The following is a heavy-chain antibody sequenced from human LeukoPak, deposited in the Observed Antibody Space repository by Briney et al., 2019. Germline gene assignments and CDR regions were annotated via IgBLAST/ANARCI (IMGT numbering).Heavy chain of an antibody. Sequence: KPSETLSLTCAVYGGSFSGYYWSWIRQPPGKGLEWIGEINHSGSTNYNPSLKSRVTISVDTSKNQFSLKLSSVTAADTAVYYCARHAPYGYYYYYMDVWGKGTTVTISS. J-gene: IGHJ6*03. CDR3: ARHAPYGYYYYYMDV. CDR1: GGSFSGYY. CDR2: INHSGST. D-gene: IGHD2-2*01. V-gene: IGHV4-34*01.